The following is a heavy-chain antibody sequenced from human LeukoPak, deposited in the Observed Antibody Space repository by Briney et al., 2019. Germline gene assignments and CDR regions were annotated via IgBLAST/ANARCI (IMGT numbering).Heavy chain of an antibody. D-gene: IGHD3-9*01. CDR2: IIPIFGTA. J-gene: IGHJ6*02. CDR1: GGTFSSYA. V-gene: IGHV1-69*13. Sequence: SVKVSCKASGGTFSSYAISWVRQAPGQGLEWMGGIIPIFGTANYAQKFQGRVTITADESTSTAYMELSSLRSEDTAVYYCASFAWLSRATYSFALDVWGQGTTVAVSS. CDR3: ASFAWLSRATYSFALDV.